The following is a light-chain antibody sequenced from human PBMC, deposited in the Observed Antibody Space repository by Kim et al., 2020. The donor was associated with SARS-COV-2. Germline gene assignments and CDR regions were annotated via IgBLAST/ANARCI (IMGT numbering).Light chain of an antibody. CDR1: QRIGNM. V-gene: IGKV1-5*03. Sequence: SASVGDRVTITCRASQRIGNMLAWYQQKPEKAPKFLIYEASSLESGVPSRFSGSGSGTEFTLTISSLQPDDLATYYCQQYTSYPLTFGGGTKLEIK. CDR2: EAS. J-gene: IGKJ4*01. CDR3: QQYTSYPLT.